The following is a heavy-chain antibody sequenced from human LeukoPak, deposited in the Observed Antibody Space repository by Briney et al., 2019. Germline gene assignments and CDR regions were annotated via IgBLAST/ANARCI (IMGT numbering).Heavy chain of an antibody. Sequence: PGGSLRLSCGASGFTFSNYAMNWVRQAPGKGLEWVSGISNSGGSAYYADSVKGRFTISRDNSRNTLYLQMNSLRAEDTAVYYCGKSGSRDWDYFEYWGRGTLVTASS. CDR1: GFTFSNYA. D-gene: IGHD6-19*01. V-gene: IGHV3-23*01. CDR3: GKSGSRDWDYFEY. CDR2: ISNSGGSA. J-gene: IGHJ4*02.